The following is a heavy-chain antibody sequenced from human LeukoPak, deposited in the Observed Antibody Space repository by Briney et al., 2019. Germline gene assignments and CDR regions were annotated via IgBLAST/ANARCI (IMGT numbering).Heavy chain of an antibody. CDR3: AKDRYSSSSGVDY. CDR2: ISWNSGTI. D-gene: IGHD6-6*01. J-gene: IGHJ4*02. V-gene: IGHV3-9*01. CDR1: GFTFDDYA. Sequence: QTGGSLRLSCAASGFTFDDYAMHWVRQAPGKGLEWVSGISWNSGTIGYADSVKGRFTISRDNAKNSLYLQMNSLRAEDTASYYCAKDRYSSSSGVDYWGQGTLVTVSS.